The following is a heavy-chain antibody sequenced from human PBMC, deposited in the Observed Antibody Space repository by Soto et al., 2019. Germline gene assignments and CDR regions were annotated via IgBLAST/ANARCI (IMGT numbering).Heavy chain of an antibody. Sequence: QVRLVQSGDEEKKPGSSVKVSCKASGGTFSSYAISWVRQAPGQGLEWMGGIIPIFGTANYAQKFQGRVTITADESTSTAYMELSSLRSEDPAVYYWARERGYSGYDDPGQFDYWGQGTLVTVSS. CDR2: IIPIFGTA. CDR3: ARERGYSGYDDPGQFDY. J-gene: IGHJ4*02. D-gene: IGHD5-12*01. CDR1: GGTFSSYA. V-gene: IGHV1-69*12.